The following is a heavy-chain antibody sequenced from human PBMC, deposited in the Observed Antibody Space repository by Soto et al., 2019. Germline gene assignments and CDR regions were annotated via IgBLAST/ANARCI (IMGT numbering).Heavy chain of an antibody. J-gene: IGHJ4*02. CDR3: GKERRGSGWSVCNF. CDR1: GFTFSDFA. V-gene: IGHV3-23*01. D-gene: IGHD6-19*01. Sequence: EVQLLESGGALVQPGGSLRLSCRGSGFTFSDFAMNWVRQAPNKGLEWVSTMTGSGDTTYYAESVKGRFTISRDNSKNTLFLHMTALRADDTAVYYCGKERRGSGWSVCNFWGQGSLVTVSS. CDR2: MTGSGDTT.